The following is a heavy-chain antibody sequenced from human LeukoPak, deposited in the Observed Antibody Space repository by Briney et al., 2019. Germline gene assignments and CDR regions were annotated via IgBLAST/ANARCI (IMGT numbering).Heavy chain of an antibody. Sequence: GGSLRLSCAASGFTFRSYWMHWVRHAPGRGLVWVSRINIDGSSGSYADSVEGRFTISRDNAKNSLYLQLNSLRAEDTAVYYCARSRFYFDYWGQGTLVTVSS. CDR2: INIDGSSG. CDR1: GFTFRSYW. V-gene: IGHV3-74*01. CDR3: ARSRFYFDY. J-gene: IGHJ4*02.